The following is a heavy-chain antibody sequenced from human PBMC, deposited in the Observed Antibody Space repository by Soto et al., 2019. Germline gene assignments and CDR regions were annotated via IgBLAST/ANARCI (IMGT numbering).Heavy chain of an antibody. CDR2: INHSGST. CDR1: GGSFSGFY. J-gene: IGHJ4*02. CDR3: ARGSTFGGALDY. D-gene: IGHD3-16*01. V-gene: IGHV4-34*01. Sequence: QVQLQQWGAGLLKPSETLSLTCGVYGGSFSGFYWTWLRQPPGRGLEWIGEINHSGSTNYNPSLKCRVTISVDTSKNQFSLKLSSVTAADTAVYYCARGSTFGGALDYWGQGTLVTVSS.